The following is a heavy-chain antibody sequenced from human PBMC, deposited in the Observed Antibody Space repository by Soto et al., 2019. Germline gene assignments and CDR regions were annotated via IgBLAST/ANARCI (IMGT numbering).Heavy chain of an antibody. CDR2: ISWNSGSR. V-gene: IGHV3-9*01. CDR3: TKARGLTGAKFDS. J-gene: IGHJ4*02. CDR1: GFTFEDYA. Sequence: EVQLVESGGGLVQPGRSLRLSCAASGFTFEDYAMHWVRQAPGKGLEWVSGISWNSGSRGYADSVMGRFTISRDNAKNSLSLQMNSLRPEDTAFYYCTKARGLTGAKFDSWGQGTLVIVSS. D-gene: IGHD3-10*01.